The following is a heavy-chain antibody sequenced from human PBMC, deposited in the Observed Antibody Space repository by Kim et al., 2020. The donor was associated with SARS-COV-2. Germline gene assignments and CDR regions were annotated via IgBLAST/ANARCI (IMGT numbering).Heavy chain of an antibody. Sequence: GGSLRLSCAASGFTFSDYGMHWVRQAPGKGLEWVAVNLNDGTENSHADSVKGRFTISRDNLENTLYLQMNNLRVEDTALYYCVRDDDRYANGLDMWGRGTSVTVS. D-gene: IGHD2-8*01. J-gene: IGHJ6*02. CDR1: GFTFSDYG. CDR3: VRDDDRYANGLDM. CDR2: NLNDGTEN. V-gene: IGHV3-30*03.